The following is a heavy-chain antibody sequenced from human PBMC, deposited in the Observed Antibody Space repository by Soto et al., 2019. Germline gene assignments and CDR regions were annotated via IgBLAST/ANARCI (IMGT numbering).Heavy chain of an antibody. CDR3: ARVGYSYGFGY. CDR2: ISYDGSNK. CDR1: GFTFSSYA. Sequence: GGSLRLSCAASGFTFSSYAMHWVRQAPGTGLEWVAVISYDGSNKYYADSVKGRFTISRDNSKNTLYLQMNSLRAEDTAVYYCARVGYSYGFGYWAEEPLVTVYS. V-gene: IGHV3-30-3*01. D-gene: IGHD5-18*01. J-gene: IGHJ4*02.